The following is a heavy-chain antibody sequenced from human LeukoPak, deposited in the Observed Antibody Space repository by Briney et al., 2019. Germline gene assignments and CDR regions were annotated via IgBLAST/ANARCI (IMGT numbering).Heavy chain of an antibody. J-gene: IGHJ4*02. CDR2: ISSSSSYI. CDR3: ARDPGDFWSDTPPR. CDR1: GSTFSSYS. V-gene: IGHV3-21*01. D-gene: IGHD3-3*01. Sequence: GGSLRLSCAASGSTFSSYSMNWVRQAPGKGLEWVSSISSSSSYIYYADSVKGRFTISRDNAKNSLYLQMNSLRAEDTAVYYCARDPGDFWSDTPPRGGQGTLVTVSS.